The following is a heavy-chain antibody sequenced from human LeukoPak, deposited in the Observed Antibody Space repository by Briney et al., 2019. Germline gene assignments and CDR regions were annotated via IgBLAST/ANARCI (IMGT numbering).Heavy chain of an antibody. D-gene: IGHD3-16*01. CDR1: GGSISSNGYY. CDR2: INHSGST. V-gene: IGHV4-34*01. CDR3: ARLRFIPGGKGYYYYYMDV. Sequence: SETLSLTCTVSGGSISSNGYYWSWIRQPPGKGLEWIGEINHSGSTNYNPSLKSRVTISVDTSKNQFSLKLSSVTAADTAVYYCARLRFIPGGKGYYYYYMDVWGKGTTVTVSS. J-gene: IGHJ6*03.